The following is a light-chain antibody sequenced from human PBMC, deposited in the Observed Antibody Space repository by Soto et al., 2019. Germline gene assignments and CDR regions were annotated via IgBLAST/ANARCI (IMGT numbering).Light chain of an antibody. J-gene: IGLJ2*01. CDR1: SSNIGNNY. CDR3: AAWDDSLSGRGV. CDR2: RNN. V-gene: IGLV1-47*01. Sequence: QSVLTQPPSASGTPEQRVTISCSGSSSNIGNNYVYWYQMVPGTAPKLLIYRNNQRPSGVPDRFSGSRSGTSASLAISGLRSEDEADYYCAAWDDSLSGRGVFGGGTKLTVL.